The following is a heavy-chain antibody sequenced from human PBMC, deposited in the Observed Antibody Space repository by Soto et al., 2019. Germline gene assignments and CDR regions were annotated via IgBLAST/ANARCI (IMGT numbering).Heavy chain of an antibody. V-gene: IGHV4-31*03. CDR2: IYYSGST. Sequence: SETLSLTCTVSGGSISSGGYYWSWIRQHPGKGLEWIGYIYYSGSTYYNPSLKSRVTISVDTSKNQFSLKLSSVTAADTAVYYCARDAGYCSGSYDYYYYGMDVWGQGTTVTVSS. J-gene: IGHJ6*02. CDR1: GGSISSGGYY. D-gene: IGHD3-10*01. CDR3: ARDAGYCSGSYDYYYYGMDV.